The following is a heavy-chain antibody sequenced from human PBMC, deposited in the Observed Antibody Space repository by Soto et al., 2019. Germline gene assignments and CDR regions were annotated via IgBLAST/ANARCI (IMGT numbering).Heavy chain of an antibody. CDR3: AKSLVWMITSGPFDP. CDR2: ISYDGSNK. D-gene: IGHD3-16*01. CDR1: GFTFSSYG. J-gene: IGHJ5*02. Sequence: QVQLVESGGGVVQPGRSLRLSCAASGFTFSSYGRHWVRQAPGKGLEWVAVISYDGSNKYYADSVKGRFTISRDNSKNALYRQMNSLRDEDTAVYYCAKSLVWMITSGPFDPWGEGTLVTVSS. V-gene: IGHV3-30*18.